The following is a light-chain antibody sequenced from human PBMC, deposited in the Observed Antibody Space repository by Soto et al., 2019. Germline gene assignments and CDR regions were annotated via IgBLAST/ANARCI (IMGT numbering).Light chain of an antibody. J-gene: IGKJ1*01. CDR1: QSVSSSL. V-gene: IGKV3-20*01. CDR2: GAS. CDR3: QQCGSSPRT. Sequence: EILLTQSPGTLSLSPGERATLSCRASQSVSSSLLAWYQQKPGQPPRLLIYGASRRATGIPDRFSGSGSGTDFTLTVSRLEPEDFAVYYCQQCGSSPRTFGQGTKVDIK.